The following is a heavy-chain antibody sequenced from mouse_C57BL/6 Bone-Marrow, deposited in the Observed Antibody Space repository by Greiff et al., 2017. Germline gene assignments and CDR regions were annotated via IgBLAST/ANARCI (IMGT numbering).Heavy chain of an antibody. D-gene: IGHD1-1*01. CDR2: ILPGSGST. CDR1: GYTFTGYW. J-gene: IGHJ3*01. CDR3: TRLCYYVSLAWFAY. Sequence: VQLQQSGAELMKPGASVKLSCKATGYTFTGYWIEWVKQRPGHGLEWIGEILPGSGSTNYNEKFKGKATFTADTSSNTAYMQLSSLTTEDSAMYNCTRLCYYVSLAWFAYWGQGTLVTVSA. V-gene: IGHV1-9*01.